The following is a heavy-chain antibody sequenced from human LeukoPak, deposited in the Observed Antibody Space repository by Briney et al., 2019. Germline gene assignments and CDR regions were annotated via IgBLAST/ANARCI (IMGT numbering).Heavy chain of an antibody. V-gene: IGHV3-74*01. D-gene: IGHD4-23*01. Sequence: GGSLRLSCAASGFTFSMYWMHRVRQTPGKGLVWVSRIKSDGGDIIYADSVKGRFTISRDNAQNTLFLQMNSLRAEDTAVYYCTRDLDYRGYSNFDHWGQGTLVTVSS. CDR1: GFTFSMYW. CDR3: TRDLDYRGYSNFDH. J-gene: IGHJ4*02. CDR2: IKSDGGDI.